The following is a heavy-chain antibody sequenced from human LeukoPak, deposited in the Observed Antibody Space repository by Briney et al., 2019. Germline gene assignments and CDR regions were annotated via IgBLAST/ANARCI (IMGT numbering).Heavy chain of an antibody. Sequence: ASVKVSCKASGYTFSSYDINWVRQATGQGLEWMGWMNPNSGNTDYAQRFQGRVTMTRNTSISTAYMELSSLRSEDAAVYYCARGDFGDYFLDYWGQGTLVTVSP. V-gene: IGHV1-8*01. CDR3: ARGDFGDYFLDY. D-gene: IGHD4-17*01. CDR2: MNPNSGNT. CDR1: GYTFSSYD. J-gene: IGHJ4*02.